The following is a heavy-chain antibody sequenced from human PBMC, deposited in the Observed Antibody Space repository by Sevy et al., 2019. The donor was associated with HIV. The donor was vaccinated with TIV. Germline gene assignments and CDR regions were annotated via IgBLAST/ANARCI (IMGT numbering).Heavy chain of an antibody. V-gene: IGHV1-69*13. CDR2: IIPIFGTA. CDR3: AGDRGFSGTSEYGLDV. CDR1: GGTFSKYA. Sequence: ASVKVSCKASGGTFSKYAMTWVRQAPGQGLEWMGGIIPIFGTANYAQKFQGRVTITGDESTSTAYMELSSLRSEDTAVYYCAGDRGFSGTSEYGLDVWGQGTTVTVSS. D-gene: IGHD2-2*01. J-gene: IGHJ6*02.